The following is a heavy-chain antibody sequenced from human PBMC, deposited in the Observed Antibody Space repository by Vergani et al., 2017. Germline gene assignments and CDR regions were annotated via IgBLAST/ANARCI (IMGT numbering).Heavy chain of an antibody. Sequence: QVQLQESGPGLVKPSQTLSLTCTVSGGSISSGSYSWSWIRQPPGKGLEWIGYIYHSGSTYYNPSLKSRVTISVDRSKNQFSLKLSSVTAADTAAYYCARVPLGYYYDSSGYRHYYYYMDVWGKGTTVTVSS. V-gene: IGHV4-30-2*01. CDR2: IYHSGST. J-gene: IGHJ6*03. D-gene: IGHD3-22*01. CDR3: ARVPLGYYYDSSGYRHYYYYMDV. CDR1: GGSISSGSYS.